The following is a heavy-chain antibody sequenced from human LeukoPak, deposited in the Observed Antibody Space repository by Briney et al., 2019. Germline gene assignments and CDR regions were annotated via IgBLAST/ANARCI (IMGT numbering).Heavy chain of an antibody. CDR3: ARGGVGATTYVWFDP. CDR2: INPSGGST. D-gene: IGHD1-26*01. Sequence: GASVKVSCKASGYTFTGYYIHWVRQAPGQGLECMGTINPSGGSTSYAQKFQGRVTMTRDMSTSTVYMELSSLRSEDTAVYYCARGGVGATTYVWFDPWGQGTLVTVSS. CDR1: GYTFTGYY. V-gene: IGHV1-46*01. J-gene: IGHJ5*02.